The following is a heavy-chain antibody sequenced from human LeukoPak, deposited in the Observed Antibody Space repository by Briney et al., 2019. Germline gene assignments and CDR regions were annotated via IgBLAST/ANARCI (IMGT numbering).Heavy chain of an antibody. CDR3: ARDSHTRGYSYGSPFY. CDR1: GFTFSSYG. CDR2: IWYDGSNK. Sequence: PGGSLRLSCAASGFTFSSYGMHWVRQASGKGLEWVAVIWYDGSNKYYADSVKGRFTISRDNSKNTLYLQMNSLRAEDTAVYYCARDSHTRGYSYGSPFYWGQGTLVTVSS. D-gene: IGHD5-18*01. J-gene: IGHJ4*02. V-gene: IGHV3-33*01.